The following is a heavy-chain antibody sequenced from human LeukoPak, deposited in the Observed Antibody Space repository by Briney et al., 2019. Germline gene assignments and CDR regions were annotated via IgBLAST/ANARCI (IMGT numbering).Heavy chain of an antibody. J-gene: IGHJ4*02. CDR3: AREVGRRFDY. V-gene: IGHV3-33*01. CDR2: IWYDGSHD. CDR1: GFTFSHYA. Sequence: GTSLRLSCATSGFTFSHYAFHWVRQAPGKGLEWVALIWYDGSHDTYEDSVKGRFTVSRDNSKNMLYLQMNSLRVEDTAVYYCAREVGRRFDYWGQGTLVTVSS. D-gene: IGHD2-15*01.